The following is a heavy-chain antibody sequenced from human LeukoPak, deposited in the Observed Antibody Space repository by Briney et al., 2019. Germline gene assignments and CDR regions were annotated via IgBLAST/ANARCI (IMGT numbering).Heavy chain of an antibody. CDR1: GGSISSYY. CDR2: IYYSGST. D-gene: IGHD4-23*01. Sequence: PSETLSLTCTVSGGSISSYYWSWIRQPPGKGLEWIGYIYYSGSTNYNPSLKSRVTISVDTSKNKFSLKLSSVTAADTAVYYCARVQGDYGGNSGGYYYYYGMDVWGQGTTVTVSS. CDR3: ARVQGDYGGNSGGYYYYYGMDV. V-gene: IGHV4-59*01. J-gene: IGHJ6*02.